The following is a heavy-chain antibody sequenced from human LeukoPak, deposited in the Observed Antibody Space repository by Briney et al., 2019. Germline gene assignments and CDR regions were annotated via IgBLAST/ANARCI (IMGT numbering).Heavy chain of an antibody. D-gene: IGHD2-2*01. V-gene: IGHV3-23*01. CDR3: ARHPEPGYCSSTSCHESYFDY. CDR1: GFTLSSCA. Sequence: GGSLRLSCAASGFTLSSCAMSWVRQAPGKGLEWVSAISGSGGRPYYADSVKGRFTISRDNSKNTLYLQINSLRAEDTAVYYCARHPEPGYCSSTSCHESYFDYWGQGTLVTVSS. CDR2: ISGSGGRP. J-gene: IGHJ4*02.